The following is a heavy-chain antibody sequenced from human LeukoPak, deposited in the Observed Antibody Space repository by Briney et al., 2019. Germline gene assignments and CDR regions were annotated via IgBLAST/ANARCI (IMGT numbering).Heavy chain of an antibody. CDR1: GFTFSKYE. CDR3: TSHGCAYSFDY. J-gene: IGHJ4*02. V-gene: IGHV3-48*03. D-gene: IGHD2-21*01. Sequence: GGSLRLSCAASGFTFSKYELNWVRQAPGKGLEWVSYISSSGDTKYYADSVKGRFTISRDNAKSSLYLQMDRLRAEDTATYYCTSHGCAYSFDYSGQGTLVTVSS. CDR2: ISSSGDTK.